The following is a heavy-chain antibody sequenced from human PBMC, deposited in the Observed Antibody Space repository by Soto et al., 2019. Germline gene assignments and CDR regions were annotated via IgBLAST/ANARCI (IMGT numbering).Heavy chain of an antibody. CDR1: GGSISSGGYY. D-gene: IGHD6-6*01. J-gene: IGHJ4*02. V-gene: IGHV4-31*03. CDR3: ARGGYVSSSTSFDY. CDR2: IYYSGST. Sequence: QVQLQESGPGLVKPSQTLSLTCTVSGGSISSGGYYWSWIRQHPGKGLEWIGYIYYSGSTYYNPSLTSRVTISVDTSKYQFSLKLSSVTAADTAVYYCARGGYVSSSTSFDYWGQGTLVTVSS.